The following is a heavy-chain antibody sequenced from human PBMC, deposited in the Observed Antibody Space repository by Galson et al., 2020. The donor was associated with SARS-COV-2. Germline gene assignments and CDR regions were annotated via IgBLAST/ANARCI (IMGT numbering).Heavy chain of an antibody. D-gene: IGHD3-10*01. J-gene: IGHJ6*02. CDR1: GYIFMNYG. CDR3: ARDSRFNFPPPYSSAMDV. V-gene: IGHV1-18*01. Sequence: GASVKVSCKASGYIFMNYGISWVRQAPGQGLEWMGWISAYNGNTNSAQRLQGRVTMTTDTSTTTAYMELRSLRSDDTALYYCARDSRFNFPPPYSSAMDVWGQGTTVTVSS. CDR2: ISAYNGNT.